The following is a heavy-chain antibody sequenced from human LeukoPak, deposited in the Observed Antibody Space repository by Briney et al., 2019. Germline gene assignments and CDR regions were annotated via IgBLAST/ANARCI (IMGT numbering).Heavy chain of an antibody. D-gene: IGHD3-16*01. J-gene: IGHJ4*02. CDR1: GFTFSSYW. Sequence: GGSLRLSCAAPGFTFSSYWMSWVRRAPGKGLEWVANIKQDGSEKYYVDSVKGRFTISRDNAKNSLYLQMNSLRAEDTAVYYCARETLGDYVDYWGQGTLVTVSS. CDR2: IKQDGSEK. CDR3: ARETLGDYVDY. V-gene: IGHV3-7*01.